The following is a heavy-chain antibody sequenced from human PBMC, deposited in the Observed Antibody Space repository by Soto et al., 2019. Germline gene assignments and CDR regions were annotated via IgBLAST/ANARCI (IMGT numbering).Heavy chain of an antibody. Sequence: QVQLVQSGAEVKKPGALVKVSCKASGYTFTRYNVHWVRQAPGQGLEWMAIINPSGGTTYYVQKFEGRVTLTTDTSTSTVYMELSSLRSDDTAVYYCARVRGGGSEYFFDYWGQGTLVTVSS. V-gene: IGHV1-46*01. J-gene: IGHJ4*02. CDR3: ARVRGGGSEYFFDY. CDR2: INPSGGTT. D-gene: IGHD2-15*01. CDR1: GYTFTRYN.